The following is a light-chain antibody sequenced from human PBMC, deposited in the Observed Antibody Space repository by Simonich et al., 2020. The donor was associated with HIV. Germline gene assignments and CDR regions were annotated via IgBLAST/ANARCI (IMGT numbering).Light chain of an antibody. Sequence: QSALTQPASVSGSPGQSITISCTGTGSDVGGYNYVSWYQQHPGKAPKLLIYDVSKRPLGVSNRFSGSKAGNTASLTISGLQAEDEADYYCCSYAGSSTWVFGGGTKLTVL. J-gene: IGLJ3*02. CDR1: GSDVGGYNY. V-gene: IGLV2-23*02. CDR3: CSYAGSSTWV. CDR2: DVS.